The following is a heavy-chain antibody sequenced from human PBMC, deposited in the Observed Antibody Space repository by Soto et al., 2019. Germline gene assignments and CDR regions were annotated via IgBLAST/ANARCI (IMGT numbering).Heavy chain of an antibody. D-gene: IGHD3-16*02. Sequence: QVQLQESGPGLVKPSETLSLTCTVSGGSISSYYWSWIRQPPGKGLEWIGYIYYSGSTNYNPSLTSRVTISVDTSKNQFSLKLSSVTAAATAVYYCARRVYDYLWGSYRNDAFDIWGQGTMVTVSS. CDR2: IYYSGST. CDR3: ARRVYDYLWGSYRNDAFDI. V-gene: IGHV4-59*08. J-gene: IGHJ3*02. CDR1: GGSISSYY.